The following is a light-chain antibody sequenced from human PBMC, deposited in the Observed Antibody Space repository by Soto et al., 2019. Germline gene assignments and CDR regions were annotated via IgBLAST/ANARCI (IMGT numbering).Light chain of an antibody. J-gene: IGLJ3*02. V-gene: IGLV2-8*01. CDR2: EVS. Sequence: QSALTQPPSASGSPGQSVTISCTGTSSDVGGYNYVSWYQQHPGKAPKLMIYEVSKRPSGVPDRFSGSKSGNTASLTVSGRQAEDEAVYYCSSYAGSKNFGWVFGGGTKLTVL. CDR1: SSDVGGYNY. CDR3: SSYAGSKNFGWV.